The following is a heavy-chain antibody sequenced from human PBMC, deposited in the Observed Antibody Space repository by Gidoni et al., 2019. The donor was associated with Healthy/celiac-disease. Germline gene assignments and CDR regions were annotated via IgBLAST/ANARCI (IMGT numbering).Heavy chain of an antibody. Sequence: QVQLVESGGGVVQPGRSLRLSCAASGFTFSRYGMHWVRQAPGKGLEWVAVIWYDGSNKYYADSVKGRFTISRDNSKNTLYLQMNSLRAEDTAVYYCARGDRGDYLLVDYWGQGTLVTVSS. J-gene: IGHJ4*02. CDR2: IWYDGSNK. CDR3: ARGDRGDYLLVDY. CDR1: GFTFSRYG. D-gene: IGHD4-17*01. V-gene: IGHV3-33*01.